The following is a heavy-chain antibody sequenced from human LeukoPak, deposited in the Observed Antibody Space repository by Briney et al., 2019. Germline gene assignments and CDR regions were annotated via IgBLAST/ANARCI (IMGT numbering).Heavy chain of an antibody. Sequence: SETLSLTCTVSGGSISSYYWSWIRQPPGKGLEWIGYIYCSGSTNYNPSLKSRVTISVDTSKNQFSLKLSSVTAADTAVYYCARFNDILTCYYDYWGQGTLVTVSS. D-gene: IGHD3-9*01. CDR2: IYCSGST. J-gene: IGHJ4*02. V-gene: IGHV4-59*01. CDR3: ARFNDILTCYYDY. CDR1: GGSISSYY.